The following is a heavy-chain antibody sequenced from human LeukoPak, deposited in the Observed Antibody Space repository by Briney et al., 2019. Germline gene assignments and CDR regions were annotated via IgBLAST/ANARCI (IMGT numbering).Heavy chain of an antibody. CDR1: GGSISSGGYP. J-gene: IGHJ4*02. CDR2: IYRSGST. D-gene: IGHD1-26*01. V-gene: IGHV4-30-2*01. Sequence: PSQTLSLTCAVSGGSISSGGYPWSWIRQPPGKGLEWIGYIYRSGSTYYNPSLKSRVTISVDRSKNQFSLKLSSVTAADTAVYYCARGTSGSYYYFDYWGQGTLVTVSS. CDR3: ARGTSGSYYYFDY.